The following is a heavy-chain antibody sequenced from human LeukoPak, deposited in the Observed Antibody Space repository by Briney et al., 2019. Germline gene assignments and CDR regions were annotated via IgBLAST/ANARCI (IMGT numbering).Heavy chain of an antibody. CDR2: ISGDGGKT. CDR3: AREVGSSGWYDAFNI. D-gene: IGHD6-19*01. V-gene: IGHV3-43*02. J-gene: IGHJ3*02. CDR1: GFNFDDYA. Sequence: GGSLRLSCAPSGFNFDDYAMHWVRQVPGKGLEWVSLISGDGGKTFYADSVKGRFTISRDNAKSTLYLQMNSLRAEDTAVYYCAREVGSSGWYDAFNIWGQGTMVTVSS.